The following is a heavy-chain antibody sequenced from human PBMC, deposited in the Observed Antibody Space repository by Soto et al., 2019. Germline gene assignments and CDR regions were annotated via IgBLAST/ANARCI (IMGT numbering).Heavy chain of an antibody. CDR1: GFTVTSNG. CDR2: ISPNGQGI. Sequence: EVKLLESGGGLVQPGGSLRLSCGVSGFTVTSNGVSWVRQAPGKGLEWVSAISPNGQGIWYADSVKGRFTISRDISRNTVFLQMSSLRAEDTAVYYCARVRRGYSGYYHMDVWGHGTTVTVSS. CDR3: ARVRRGYSGYYHMDV. J-gene: IGHJ6*02. V-gene: IGHV3-23*01. D-gene: IGHD5-12*01.